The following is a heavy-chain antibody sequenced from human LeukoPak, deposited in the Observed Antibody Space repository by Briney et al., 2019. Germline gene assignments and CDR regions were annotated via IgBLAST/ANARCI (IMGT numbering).Heavy chain of an antibody. V-gene: IGHV3-7*04. CDR1: GFTFSGYW. D-gene: IGHD2-21*02. J-gene: IGHJ4*02. Sequence: SGGSLRLSCAATGFTFSGYWMNWVRQAPGKGPERVANIKQDGGEKSYVDSVRGRFTISRDNAKNSLYLQMNSLRAEDTAVYYCGRVDYNGDAVGYWGQGTLVTVSS. CDR3: GRVDYNGDAVGY. CDR2: IKQDGGEK.